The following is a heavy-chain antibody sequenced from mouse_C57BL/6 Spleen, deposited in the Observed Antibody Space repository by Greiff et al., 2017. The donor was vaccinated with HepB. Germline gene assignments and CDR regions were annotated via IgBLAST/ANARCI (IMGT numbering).Heavy chain of an antibody. D-gene: IGHD1-1*01. CDR1: GFTFSDYG. V-gene: IGHV5-17*01. CDR2: ISSGSSTI. CDR3: AREGYYGSSPGWFAY. J-gene: IGHJ3*01. Sequence: DVKLVESGGGLVKPGGSLKLSCAASGFTFSDYGMHWVRQAPEKGLEWVAYISSGSSTIYYADTVKGRFTISRDNAKNTLFLQMTSLRSEDTAMYYCAREGYYGSSPGWFAYWGQGTLVTVSA.